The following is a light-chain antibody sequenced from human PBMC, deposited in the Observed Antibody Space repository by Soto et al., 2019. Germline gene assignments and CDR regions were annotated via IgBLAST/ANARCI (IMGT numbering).Light chain of an antibody. Sequence: QSVLAQPPSVSGAPGQRVTISCTGSSSNIGAGYGVHWYQQLPGTAPKLLIYGNSNRPSGVPDRFSGSKSGTSDSLAITGLQAEDEADYHCQSYDSSLSGWVFGGGTKLTVL. J-gene: IGLJ3*02. CDR3: QSYDSSLSGWV. CDR1: SSNIGAGYG. V-gene: IGLV1-40*01. CDR2: GNS.